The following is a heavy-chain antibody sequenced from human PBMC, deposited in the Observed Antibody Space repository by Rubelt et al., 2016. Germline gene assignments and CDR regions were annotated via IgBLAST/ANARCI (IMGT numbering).Heavy chain of an antibody. CDR3: VGYCSGGSCGVEGLDL. V-gene: IGHV3-73*01. D-gene: IGHD2-15*01. J-gene: IGHJ6*02. Sequence: AASVKGRFTISRDDSKNTAYLQMNSLKTAETAVYYCVGYCSGGSCGVEGLDLWGQGTTVTVSS.